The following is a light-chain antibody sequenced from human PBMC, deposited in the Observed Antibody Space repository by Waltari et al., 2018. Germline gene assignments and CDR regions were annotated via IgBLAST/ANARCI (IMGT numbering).Light chain of an antibody. CDR1: QSVSSK. CDR3: QQYNQWPRT. Sequence: EIVMTQSPATLSVSPGESATPSCLASQSVSSKLAWYQQIPGQSPRLLIYDASTRATAIPARFTAGGSGTEFTLSISSLQSEDFAVYYCQQYNQWPRTFGQGTKVEIK. J-gene: IGKJ1*01. CDR2: DAS. V-gene: IGKV3-15*01.